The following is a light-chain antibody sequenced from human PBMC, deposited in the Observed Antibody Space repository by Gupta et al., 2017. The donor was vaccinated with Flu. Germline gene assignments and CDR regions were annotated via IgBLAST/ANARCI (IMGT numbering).Light chain of an antibody. J-gene: IGLJ7*01. Sequence: QSVLTQPPSVSAAPGPKVTISCSGSSSNIGNNYVSWYQPLPGTAPKLLIYDNDKRPSGIPDRFSGSKSGTAATLGITGLQSGDEADYYCGTWDSRLSAAVFGGGTQVTVL. V-gene: IGLV1-51*01. CDR2: DND. CDR3: GTWDSRLSAAV. CDR1: SSNIGNNY.